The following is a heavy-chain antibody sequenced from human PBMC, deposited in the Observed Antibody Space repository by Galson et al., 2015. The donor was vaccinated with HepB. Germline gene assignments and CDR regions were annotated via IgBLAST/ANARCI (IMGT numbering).Heavy chain of an antibody. Sequence: SLRLSCAASGFTFSGSAMHWVRQASGKGLEWVDRIRSKANSYATAYAASVKGRFTISRDDSKNTAYLQMNSLKTEDTAVYYCTPSGAVPNYWGQGTLVTVSS. J-gene: IGHJ4*02. CDR2: IRSKANSYAT. CDR1: GFTFSGSA. D-gene: IGHD3-10*01. CDR3: TPSGAVPNY. V-gene: IGHV3-73*01.